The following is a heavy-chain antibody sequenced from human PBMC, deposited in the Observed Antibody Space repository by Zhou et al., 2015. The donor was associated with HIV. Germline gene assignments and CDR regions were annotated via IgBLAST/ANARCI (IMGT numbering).Heavy chain of an antibody. CDR3: ARVVVATFSFAQESYYYYGMDV. CDR2: MNPNSGNT. CDR1: GYTFTSYD. J-gene: IGHJ6*02. Sequence: QVQLVQSGAEVKKPGASVKVSCKASGYTFTSYDINWVRQATGQGLEWMGWMNPNSGNTGYAQKFQGRVTMTRNTSISTAYMELSSLRSEDTAVYYCARVVVATFSFAQESYYYYGMDVWGQGTTGHRLL. V-gene: IGHV1-8*01. D-gene: IGHD5-12*01.